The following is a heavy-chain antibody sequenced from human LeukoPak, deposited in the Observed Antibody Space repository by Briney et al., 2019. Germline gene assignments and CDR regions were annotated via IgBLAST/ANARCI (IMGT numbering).Heavy chain of an antibody. CDR1: GFIFSNYG. CDR3: AKGHADSSGYYYFDS. Sequence: GGTLRLSCAASGFIFSNYGMSWVRQAPGKGLEWVSGIRGNADTTYYADSVKGRFSIFRDNSKNMLYLQMNSLRVEDTAVYYCAKGHADSSGYYYFDSWGQGTLVTVPS. J-gene: IGHJ4*02. V-gene: IGHV3-23*01. D-gene: IGHD3-22*01. CDR2: IRGNADTT.